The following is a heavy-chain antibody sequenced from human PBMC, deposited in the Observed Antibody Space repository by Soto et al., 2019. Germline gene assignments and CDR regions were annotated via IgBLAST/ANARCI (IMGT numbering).Heavy chain of an antibody. CDR3: ARSWNYYYGMHX. D-gene: IGHD5-12*01. J-gene: IGHJ6*02. V-gene: IGHV3-53*01. CDR2: IYSGGST. CDR1: GFTVSSNY. Sequence: GGSLRLSCAASGFTVSSNYMSWVRQAPGKGLEWVSVIYSGGSTYYADSVKGRFTISRDNSKNTLYLQINSLRAEDTAVYYCARSWNYYYGMHXWGQVTTVTVS.